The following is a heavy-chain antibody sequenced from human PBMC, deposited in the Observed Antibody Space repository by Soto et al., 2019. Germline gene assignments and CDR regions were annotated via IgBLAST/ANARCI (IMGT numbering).Heavy chain of an antibody. D-gene: IGHD6-19*01. CDR3: ARGGWYLTY. Sequence: TSETLSLTCTVSGGSINNNYWSWIRQPPGKGLEWIGYIYYNGNTNYNPSLKSRVTMSVDTSKNQFSLKLGSVNAADTAVYYCARGGWYLTYWGQGTPVTVSS. J-gene: IGHJ4*02. CDR2: IYYNGNT. V-gene: IGHV4-59*01. CDR1: GGSINNNY.